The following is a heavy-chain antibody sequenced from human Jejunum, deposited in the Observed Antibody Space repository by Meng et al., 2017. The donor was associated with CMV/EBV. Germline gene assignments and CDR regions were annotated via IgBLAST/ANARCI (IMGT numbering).Heavy chain of an antibody. CDR2: ILYDGSKT. Sequence: FIFSSYGMRWVRQAPGKGLEWVAVILYDGSKTNYGGSVQGRFSISRDNSKNTVYLEMNSLRAEDTAVYYCAKTHIERDVQVGYFDFWGQGALVTVSS. CDR1: FIFSSYG. CDR3: AKTHIERDVQVGYFDF. D-gene: IGHD5-24*01. J-gene: IGHJ4*02. V-gene: IGHV3-33*06.